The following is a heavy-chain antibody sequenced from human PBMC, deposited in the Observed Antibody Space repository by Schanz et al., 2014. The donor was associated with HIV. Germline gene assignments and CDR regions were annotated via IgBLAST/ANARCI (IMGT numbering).Heavy chain of an antibody. V-gene: IGHV3-30*03. J-gene: IGHJ6*02. CDR2: ISYDGSNK. CDR1: GFTFSTYG. Sequence: QVQLVESGGGVVKPGGSLRLSCAASGFTFSTYGMHWVRQGPGKGLEWVAFISYDGSNKYYADSVKGRFTISRDNSKNTLFLQMNSLRGEDTAVYYCARVANWDYYGMDAWGRGTTVTVSS. CDR3: ARVANWDYYGMDA. D-gene: IGHD3-16*01.